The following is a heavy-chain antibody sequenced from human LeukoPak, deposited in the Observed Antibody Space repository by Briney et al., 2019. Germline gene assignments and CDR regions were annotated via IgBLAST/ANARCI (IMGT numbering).Heavy chain of an antibody. Sequence: SQTLSLTCTVSGGSISSGGYYWSWIRQHPGKGLEWIGYIYYSGSTNYNPSLKSRVTISVDTSKNQFSLKLSSVTAADTAVYYCARGGSSWYSNYYYYGMDVWGQGTTVTVSS. CDR1: GGSISSGGYY. CDR3: ARGGSSWYSNYYYYGMDV. D-gene: IGHD6-13*01. J-gene: IGHJ6*02. CDR2: IYYSGST. V-gene: IGHV4-61*08.